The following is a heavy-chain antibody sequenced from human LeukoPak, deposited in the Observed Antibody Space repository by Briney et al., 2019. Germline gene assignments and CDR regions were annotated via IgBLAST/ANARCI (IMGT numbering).Heavy chain of an antibody. CDR3: ARGYSSSWWAYYYYGMDV. V-gene: IGHV3-33*08. CDR2: IWYDGSNK. Sequence: GRSLRLSCAASGFTFSSYAMHWVRQAPGKGLEWVAVIWYDGSNKYYADSVKGRFTISRDNSKNTLYLQMNSLRAEDTAVYYCARGYSSSWWAYYYYGMDVWGQGTTVTVSS. J-gene: IGHJ6*02. CDR1: GFTFSSYA. D-gene: IGHD6-13*01.